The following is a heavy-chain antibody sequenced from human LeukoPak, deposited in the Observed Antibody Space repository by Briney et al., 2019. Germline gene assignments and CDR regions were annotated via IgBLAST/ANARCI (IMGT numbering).Heavy chain of an antibody. D-gene: IGHD6-13*01. J-gene: IGHJ6*02. Sequence: GGSLRLSCEGSAFIFSGHWMNWVRQTPGKGLEWVASIKEDGSERQYVDSVKGRFSISRDNTKGSLFLQLNSLRAEDTAVYYCAKMYSSSWYYYYGMDVWGQGTTVTVSS. CDR1: AFIFSGHW. CDR3: AKMYSSSWYYYYGMDV. V-gene: IGHV3-7*03. CDR2: IKEDGSER.